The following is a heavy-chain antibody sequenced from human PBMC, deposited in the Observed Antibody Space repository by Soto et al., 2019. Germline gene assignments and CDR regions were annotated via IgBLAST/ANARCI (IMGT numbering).Heavy chain of an antibody. CDR1: GFSFSSSA. V-gene: IGHV3-23*01. Sequence: EVQLLQSGGGLVQPGGSLRLSCAASGFSFSSSAVSWVRQAPGKGLAWVSGIVPSGGSTYYADSVKGRFTISRDNSKNTLYLQMNSLRAEDTAVYYCVSGSVDQFDYWGQGTLVTVSS. J-gene: IGHJ4*02. CDR2: IVPSGGST. D-gene: IGHD3-10*01. CDR3: VSGSVDQFDY.